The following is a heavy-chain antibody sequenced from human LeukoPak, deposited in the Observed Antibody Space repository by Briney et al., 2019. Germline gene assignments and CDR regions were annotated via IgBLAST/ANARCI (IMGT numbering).Heavy chain of an antibody. CDR1: GGSITTYY. CDR3: ARAPPRGGWFDP. D-gene: IGHD3-10*01. J-gene: IGHJ5*02. V-gene: IGHV4-59*13. Sequence: SETLSLTCTVSGGSITTYYWNWIRQAPGKGLEWIGYIHYTGSTTYNNYHPSLKSRVTISLDTSKNQFSLKLNSLTPEDTAVYFCARAPPRGGWFDPWGQGTLVTVSS. CDR2: IHYTGSTTYN.